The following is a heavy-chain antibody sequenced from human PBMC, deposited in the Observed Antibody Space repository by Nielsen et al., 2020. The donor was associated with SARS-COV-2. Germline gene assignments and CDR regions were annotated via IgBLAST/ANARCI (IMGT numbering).Heavy chain of an antibody. V-gene: IGHV4-59*12. D-gene: IGHD3-3*01. CDR3: ARERVGGITIFGVVTRYGMDV. CDR2: FYYSGST. CDR1: GGSISSYY. J-gene: IGHJ6*02. Sequence: SETLSLTCTVSGGSISSYYWSWIRQPPGKGLEWIGYFYYSGSTYYNPSLKSRVTISVDTSKNQFSLKLSSVTAADTALYYCARERVGGITIFGVVTRYGMDVWGQGTTVTVSS.